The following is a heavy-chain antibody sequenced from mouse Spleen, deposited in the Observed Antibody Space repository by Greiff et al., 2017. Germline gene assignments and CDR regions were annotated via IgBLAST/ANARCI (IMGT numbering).Heavy chain of an antibody. D-gene: IGHD1-2*01. CDR2: INPSSGYT. CDR3: ARDYGYSYYAMDY. J-gene: IGHJ4*01. Sequence: VQLVESGAELARPGASVKMSCKASGYTFTSYTMHWVKQRPGQGLEWIGYINPSSGYTKYNQKFKDKATLTADKSSSTAYMQLSSLTSEDSAVYYCARDYGYSYYAMDYWGQGTSVTVSS. CDR1: GYTFTSYT. V-gene: IGHV1-4*01.